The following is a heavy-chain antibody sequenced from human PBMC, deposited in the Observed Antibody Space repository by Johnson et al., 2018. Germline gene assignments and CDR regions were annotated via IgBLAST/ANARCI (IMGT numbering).Heavy chain of an antibody. J-gene: IGHJ3*02. CDR1: GFTFDDYV. CDR2: ISWNSGGV. Sequence: VQLVESGGGLVQPGRSLRLSCAASGFTFDDYVMHWVRQVPGKGLEWVSGISWNSGGVGDADSVTGRFTISRDNAKTSLYLQMNSLRAADTAFFFFAKDMGPMMVPGAFDIWGQGTMGTVSS. D-gene: IGHD3-22*01. CDR3: AKDMGPMMVPGAFDI. V-gene: IGHV3-9*01.